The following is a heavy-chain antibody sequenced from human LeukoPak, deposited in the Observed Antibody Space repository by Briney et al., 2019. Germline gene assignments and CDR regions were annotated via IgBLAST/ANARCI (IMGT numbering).Heavy chain of an antibody. CDR1: GGSISSGGYY. CDR2: IYTSGST. J-gene: IGHJ4*02. CDR3: ARQHNWNYGY. Sequence: SQTLSLTCTVSGGSISSGGYYWSWIRQPAGKGLEWIGRIYTSGSTNYNPSLKSRVTISVDTSKNQFSLKLSSVTAADTAVYYCARQHNWNYGYWGQGTLVTVSS. D-gene: IGHD1-7*01. V-gene: IGHV4-61*02.